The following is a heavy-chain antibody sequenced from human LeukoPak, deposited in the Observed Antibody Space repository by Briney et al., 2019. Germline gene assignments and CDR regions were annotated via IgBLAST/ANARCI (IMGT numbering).Heavy chain of an antibody. V-gene: IGHV4-38-2*02. CDR3: AREFTGYYYDSSKASY. J-gene: IGHJ4*02. CDR1: GYSISSGYY. CDR2: IYHNGNT. Sequence: SETLSPTCAVSGYSISSGYYWAWIRQPPGKGLEWIGKIYHNGNTYYNPSLKGRVTISVDTSKNQFSLKLSSVTAADTALYYCAREFTGYYYDSSKASYWGQGTLVTVSS. D-gene: IGHD3-22*01.